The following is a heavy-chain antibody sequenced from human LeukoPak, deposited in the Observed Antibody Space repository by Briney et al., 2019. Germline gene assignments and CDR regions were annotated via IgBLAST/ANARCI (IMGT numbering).Heavy chain of an antibody. V-gene: IGHV1-2*02. CDR3: ARSIQLWSYFDY. J-gene: IGHJ4*02. CDR2: INPNSGGT. CDR1: GYTFTSYY. D-gene: IGHD5-18*01. Sequence: ASVTVSCKASGYTFTSYYMHWVRQAPGQGLEWMGWINPNSGGTNYSQKFQGRVTMTRDTSISTAYMELSRLRSDDTAVYYCARSIQLWSYFDYWGQGTLATVSS.